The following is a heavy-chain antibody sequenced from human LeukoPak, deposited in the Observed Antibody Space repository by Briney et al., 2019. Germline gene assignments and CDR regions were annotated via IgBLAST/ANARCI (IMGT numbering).Heavy chain of an antibody. Sequence: GGSLRLSCAASGFTFRTYWIHWVRQAPGKGLVWVSRISGDGVITDYADSVKGRFTISGDSAKNTLCLQMNSLRAEDTAVYYCAKDGVSSSSWYADLDYWGQGTLVTVSS. D-gene: IGHD6-13*01. CDR2: ISGDGVIT. J-gene: IGHJ4*02. V-gene: IGHV3-74*01. CDR1: GFTFRTYW. CDR3: AKDGVSSSSWYADLDY.